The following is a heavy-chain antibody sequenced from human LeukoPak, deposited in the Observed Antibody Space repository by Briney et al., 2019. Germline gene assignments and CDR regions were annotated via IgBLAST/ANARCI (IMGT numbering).Heavy chain of an antibody. Sequence: ASVKVSCKVSGYTLTELSMHWVRQAPGKGLEWMGGFDPEDGDTIYAQKFQGRVTMTEDTSTDTAYMELSSLRSEDTAVYYCATGPLWYDTSGYSDDYWGQGTLVTVSP. D-gene: IGHD3-22*01. CDR3: ATGPLWYDTSGYSDDY. V-gene: IGHV1-24*01. CDR1: GYTLTELS. J-gene: IGHJ4*02. CDR2: FDPEDGDT.